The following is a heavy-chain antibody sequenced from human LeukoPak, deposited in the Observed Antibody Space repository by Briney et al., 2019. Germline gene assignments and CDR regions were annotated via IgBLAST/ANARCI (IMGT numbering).Heavy chain of an antibody. CDR2: ISYDGSNK. CDR1: GFTFRSYG. J-gene: IGHJ4*02. D-gene: IGHD5-12*01. V-gene: IGHV3-30*18. CDR3: AKDRYSGHDSGYYFDY. Sequence: GGALRLSCAASGFTFRSYGMHWVRQAPGKGLEWVAVISYDGSNKYYADSVKGRFTISRDNSKNTLYLQMNSLRAEDTAVYYCAKDRYSGHDSGYYFDYWGQGTLVSVSS.